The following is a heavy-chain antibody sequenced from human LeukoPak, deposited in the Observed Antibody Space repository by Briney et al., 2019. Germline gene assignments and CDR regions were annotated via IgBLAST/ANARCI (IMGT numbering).Heavy chain of an antibody. CDR2: ISYDGSNK. CDR3: ARDARSGSYYSILAY. J-gene: IGHJ4*02. V-gene: IGHV3-30-3*01. Sequence: GRSLRLSCAASGFTFSSYAMHWVRRAPGKGLEWVAVISYDGSNKYYADSVKGRFTISRDNSKNTLYLQMNSLRAEDTAVYYCARDARSGSYYSILAYWGQGILVTVSS. CDR1: GFTFSSYA. D-gene: IGHD1-26*01.